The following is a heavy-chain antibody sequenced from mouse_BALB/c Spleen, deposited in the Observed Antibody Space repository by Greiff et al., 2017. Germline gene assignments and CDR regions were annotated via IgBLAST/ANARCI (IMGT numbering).Heavy chain of an antibody. CDR3: ARDGGLMDY. V-gene: IGHV1-63*02. Sequence: VQLQESGAELVRPGTSVKISCKASGYTFTNYWLGWVKQRPGHGLEWIGDIYPGGGYTNYNEKFKGKATLTADTSSSTAYMQLSSLTSEDSAVYFCARDGGLMDYWGQGTSVTVSS. CDR1: GYTFTNYW. CDR2: IYPGGGYT. J-gene: IGHJ4*01.